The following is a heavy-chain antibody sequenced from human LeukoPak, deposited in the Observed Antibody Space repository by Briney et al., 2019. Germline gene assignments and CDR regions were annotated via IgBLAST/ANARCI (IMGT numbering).Heavy chain of an antibody. J-gene: IGHJ4*02. CDR3: ARGRVKNTVWGSYRSGYYFDY. D-gene: IGHD3-16*02. V-gene: IGHV4-34*01. Sequence: SETLSLTCAVYGGSFSGYYWSWIRQPPGKGLEWIGEINHSGSTNYNPSLKSRVTISVDTSKNQFSLKLSSVTAADTAVYYCARGRVKNTVWGSYRSGYYFDYWGQGTLVTVSS. CDR1: GGSFSGYY. CDR2: INHSGST.